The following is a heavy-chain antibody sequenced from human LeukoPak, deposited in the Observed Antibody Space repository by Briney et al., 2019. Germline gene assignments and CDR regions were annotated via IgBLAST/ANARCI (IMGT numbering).Heavy chain of an antibody. Sequence: PGGSLRLSRAATGFTFSSYNMNWVRQAPGKGLEWASYISISSSTIYYADSVKGRFTISRDNAKNSLYLQMNSLRDEDTAVYYCAREQRWLQSLFDYWGQGTLVTVSS. CDR3: AREQRWLQSLFDY. CDR1: GFTFSSYN. CDR2: ISISSSTI. J-gene: IGHJ4*02. D-gene: IGHD5-24*01. V-gene: IGHV3-48*02.